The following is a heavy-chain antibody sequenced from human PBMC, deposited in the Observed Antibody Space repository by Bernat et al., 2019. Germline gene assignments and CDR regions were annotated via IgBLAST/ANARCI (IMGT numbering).Heavy chain of an antibody. V-gene: IGHV3-21*01. CDR2: ISSSSSYI. D-gene: IGHD6-13*01. CDR3: ARESPRIAAAGTEWYFDL. CDR1: GFTFSSYS. Sequence: EVQLVESGGGLVKPGGSLRLSCAASGFTFSSYSMNWVRQAPGKGLEWVSSISSSSSYIYYADSVKGRFTISRDNAKNSLYLQMNSLRAEDTAVYYCARESPRIAAAGTEWYFDLWGRGTLVTVSS. J-gene: IGHJ2*01.